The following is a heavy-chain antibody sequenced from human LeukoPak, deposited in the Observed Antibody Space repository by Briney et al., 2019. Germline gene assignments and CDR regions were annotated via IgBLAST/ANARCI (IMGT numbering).Heavy chain of an antibody. CDR1: GDSLTDLN. J-gene: IGHJ4*02. V-gene: IGHV1-24*01. CDR2: FDPEQAKT. Sequence: ASVKVSCKVSGDSLTDLNIQWVRQAPGKGLEWLGGFDPEQAKTIYAQNFQGRVTMTEDASTDTASMELHSLKSEDTAVYYCATRGGDFWSGFEKWGQGTLIIVSS. CDR3: ATRGGDFWSGFEK. D-gene: IGHD3-3*01.